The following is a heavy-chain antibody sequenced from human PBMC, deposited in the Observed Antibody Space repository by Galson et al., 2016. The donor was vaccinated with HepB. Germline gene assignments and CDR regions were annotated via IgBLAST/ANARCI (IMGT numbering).Heavy chain of an antibody. J-gene: IGHJ4*02. V-gene: IGHV3-53*01. CDR2: IYSAGSA. D-gene: IGHD4-17*01. CDR3: ARGHDYGDYLAT. Sequence: SLRLSCAASGFTVSSRYMSWVRQAPGKGREWVSAIYSAGSAYYADSVKGRFTISRDEFENTLYLQMNSLRADDTALYYCARGHDYGDYLATWGQGSLVIVSS. CDR1: GFTVSSRY.